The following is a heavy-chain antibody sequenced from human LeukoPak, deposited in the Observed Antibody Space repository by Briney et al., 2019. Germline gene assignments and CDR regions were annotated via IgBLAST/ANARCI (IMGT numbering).Heavy chain of an antibody. Sequence: ASVKVSCETSGYIFTTYDINWVRQAPGQGLEWMGWISAYNGNTNYAQKLQGRVTMTTDTSTSTAYMELRSLRSDDTAMYYCARSVTAFCSGGNCYSGVFDFWGQGTLVTVSS. J-gene: IGHJ4*02. CDR1: GYIFTTYD. CDR3: ARSVTAFCSGGNCYSGVFDF. D-gene: IGHD2-15*01. V-gene: IGHV1-18*04. CDR2: ISAYNGNT.